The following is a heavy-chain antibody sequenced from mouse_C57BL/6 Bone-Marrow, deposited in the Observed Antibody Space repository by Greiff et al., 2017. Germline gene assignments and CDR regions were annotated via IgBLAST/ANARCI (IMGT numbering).Heavy chain of an antibody. CDR3: ARPYGNFWFAY. D-gene: IGHD2-1*01. Sequence: EVQVVESGGGLVKPGGSLKLSCAASGFTFSDYGMHWVRQAPEKGLEWVAYISSGSSTIYYADTVKGRFTISRDNAKNTLFLQMTSLRSEATAMYYCARPYGNFWFAYWGQGTLVTVSA. V-gene: IGHV5-17*01. J-gene: IGHJ3*01. CDR1: GFTFSDYG. CDR2: ISSGSSTI.